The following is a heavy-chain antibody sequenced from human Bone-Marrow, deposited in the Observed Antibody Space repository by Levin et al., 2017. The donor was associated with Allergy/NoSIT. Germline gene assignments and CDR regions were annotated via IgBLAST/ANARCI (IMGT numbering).Heavy chain of an antibody. CDR1: GFTFKDYW. V-gene: IGHV3-74*01. J-gene: IGHJ5*02. Sequence: PGGSLRLSCAASGFTFKDYWMHWVHQTPGKGLEWVSRINEDGSDTVYADFVEGRFTLSRDNAQNTLSLQMKSLRGDDTAVYYCARDRPHNWFDPWGQGTLVTVS. CDR2: INEDGSDT. CDR3: ARDRPHNWFDP.